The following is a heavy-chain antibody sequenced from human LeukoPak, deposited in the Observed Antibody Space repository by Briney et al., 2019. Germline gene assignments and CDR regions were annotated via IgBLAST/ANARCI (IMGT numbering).Heavy chain of an antibody. CDR1: GFTFRSYA. J-gene: IGHJ4*02. V-gene: IGHV3-23*01. D-gene: IGHD6-19*01. CDR3: AKPSSGYGSFDS. CDR2: ISGSSTNT. Sequence: PGGSLRLSCPASGFTFRSYAMSWVRQAPGKRLEWVSAISGSSTNTYYADSVKGRFTISRDNSKNTLYLQMNSLKAEDTAVYYCAKPSSGYGSFDSWGQGTLVTVSS.